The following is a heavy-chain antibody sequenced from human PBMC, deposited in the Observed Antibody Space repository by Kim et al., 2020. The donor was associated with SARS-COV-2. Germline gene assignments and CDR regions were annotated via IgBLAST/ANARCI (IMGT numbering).Heavy chain of an antibody. V-gene: IGHV4-4*02. D-gene: IGHD5-18*01. J-gene: IGHJ4*02. CDR3: ARVYVDTAMVTSLFDY. Sequence: SLKSRVTISVDQSKNQFSLKLSAVTAADTAVYYCARVYVDTAMVTSLFDYWGQGTLVTVSS.